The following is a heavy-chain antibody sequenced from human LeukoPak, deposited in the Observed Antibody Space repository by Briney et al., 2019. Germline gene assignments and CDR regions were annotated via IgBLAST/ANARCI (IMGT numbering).Heavy chain of an antibody. CDR1: GGSISSSNW. J-gene: IGHJ4*02. V-gene: IGHV4-4*02. CDR2: IYRSGST. D-gene: IGHD3-10*01. Sequence: SETLSLTCAVSGGSISSSNWWSWVRQPPGKGLEWIGEIYRSGSTNYNPSLKGRVTISIDKSKNQFSLKLSSVTAADTAVYYCARASGSGIWTFDYWGQGTLVTVSS. CDR3: ARASGSGIWTFDY.